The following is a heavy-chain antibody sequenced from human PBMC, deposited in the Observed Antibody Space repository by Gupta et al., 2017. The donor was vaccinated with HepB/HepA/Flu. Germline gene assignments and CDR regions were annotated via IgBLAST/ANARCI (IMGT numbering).Heavy chain of an antibody. D-gene: IGHD3-3*01. V-gene: IGHV3-23*01. J-gene: IGHJ6*03. CDR2: IGSDPRD. CDR1: GFPLGGTA. Sequence: EVQLLESGGDLVQPGGSLRLSCTVSGFPLGGTALSWGRQAPGKGLEGVSGIGSDPRDHYADSVGGRFTISRDNSQNTVYLQMNSLRADDTAVYYCVKDLYFWSAMDVWGKGTTVTVSS. CDR3: VKDLYFWSAMDV.